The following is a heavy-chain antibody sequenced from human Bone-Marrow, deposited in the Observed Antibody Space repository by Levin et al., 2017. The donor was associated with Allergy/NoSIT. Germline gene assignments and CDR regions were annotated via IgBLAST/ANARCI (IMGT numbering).Heavy chain of an antibody. CDR2: TFYRSKWYN. V-gene: IGHV6-1*01. D-gene: IGHD3-22*01. Sequence: SETLSLTCAISGDSVSNNNAAWNWIRQSPSRGLEWLGRTFYRSKWYNDYAGSVKSRITINPDTSKNQFSLQLNSVSPEDTAVYYCARDHYDSSGFSFGFHYWGQGTLVTVSS. J-gene: IGHJ4*02. CDR3: ARDHYDSSGFSFGFHY. CDR1: GDSVSNNNAA.